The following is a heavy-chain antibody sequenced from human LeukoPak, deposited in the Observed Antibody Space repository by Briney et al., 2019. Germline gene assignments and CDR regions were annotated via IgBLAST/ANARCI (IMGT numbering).Heavy chain of an antibody. CDR1: GYMFTAYA. CDR2: INPNSGGT. CDR3: ARDPDTAMAA. V-gene: IGHV1-2*02. D-gene: IGHD5-18*01. Sequence: ASVKVSCKASGYMFTAYAMNWVRQAPGQGLEWMGWINPNSGGTNYAQKFQGRVTMTRDTSISTAYMELSRLRSDDTAVYYCARDPDTAMAAWGQGTLVTVSS. J-gene: IGHJ4*02.